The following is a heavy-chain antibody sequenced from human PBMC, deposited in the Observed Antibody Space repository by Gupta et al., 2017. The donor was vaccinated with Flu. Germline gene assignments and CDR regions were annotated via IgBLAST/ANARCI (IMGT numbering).Heavy chain of an antibody. CDR2: INNNGKST. D-gene: IGHD6-19*01. Sequence: EVQLLESGGGLVQPGGSLRLSCAASGFTFSDYAMNWVRQAPGKGLEWVSIINNNGKSTHYADSVKGRLTISRDDSKSTLYLQMNNLGVEDTAVYYCASRGWNRISSFDSWGQGTLVTVSS. CDR1: GFTFSDYA. CDR3: ASRGWNRISSFDS. V-gene: IGHV3-23*05. J-gene: IGHJ4*02.